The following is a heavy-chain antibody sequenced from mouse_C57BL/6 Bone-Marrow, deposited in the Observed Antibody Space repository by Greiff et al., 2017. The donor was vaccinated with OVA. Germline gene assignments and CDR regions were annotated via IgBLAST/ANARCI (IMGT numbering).Heavy chain of an antibody. Sequence: VQRVESGPGLVAPSQSLSITCTVSGFSLTSYAISWVRQPPGKGLEWLGVIWTGGGTNYNSALKSRLSISKDNSKSQVFLKMNSLQTDDTARYYCARNPPHEDYAMDYWGQGTSVTVSS. V-gene: IGHV2-9-1*01. CDR2: IWTGGGT. CDR1: GFSLTSYA. J-gene: IGHJ4*01. CDR3: ARNPPHEDYAMDY.